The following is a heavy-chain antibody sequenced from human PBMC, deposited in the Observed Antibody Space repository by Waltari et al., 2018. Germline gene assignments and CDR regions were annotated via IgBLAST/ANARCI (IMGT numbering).Heavy chain of an antibody. Sequence: QVQLVQSGAEVKKPGASVKVSCKASGYTFTGYYMHWVRQAPGQGLEWMGRINPNSGGTNYAQKFQGRVTMTRDTSISTAYMELSRLRSDVTAVYYCAREEKFWSGQYYYYYGMDVWGQGTTVTVSS. CDR1: GYTFTGYY. CDR2: INPNSGGT. J-gene: IGHJ6*02. CDR3: AREEKFWSGQYYYYYGMDV. D-gene: IGHD3-3*01. V-gene: IGHV1-2*06.